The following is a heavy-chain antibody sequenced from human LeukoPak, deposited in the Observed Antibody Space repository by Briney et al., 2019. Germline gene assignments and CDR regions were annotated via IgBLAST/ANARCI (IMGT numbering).Heavy chain of an antibody. V-gene: IGHV3-30*02. Sequence: GGSLRLSCAASGFTFSSYGMHWVRQAPGKGLEWVAFIRYDGSNKYYADSVKGRFTISRDNSKNTLYLQMNSLRAEDTAVYYCARAGQLWLIATFDYWGQGTLVTVSS. CDR3: ARAGQLWLIATFDY. J-gene: IGHJ4*02. CDR2: IRYDGSNK. D-gene: IGHD5-18*01. CDR1: GFTFSSYG.